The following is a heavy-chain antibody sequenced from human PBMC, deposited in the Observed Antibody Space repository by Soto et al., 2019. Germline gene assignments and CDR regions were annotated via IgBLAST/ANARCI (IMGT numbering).Heavy chain of an antibody. D-gene: IGHD3-9*01. CDR2: VYYSGST. CDR3: GRLEGLATISYYFDY. J-gene: IGHJ4*02. V-gene: IGHV4-39*01. CDR1: GFTFSNYV. Sequence: GSLRLSCAASGFTFSNYVMSWVRQAPGKGLEWIGSVYYSGSTYYNPSLESRVTISVDKSKNQFSLKLTSLSAADTAVYYCGRLEGLATISYYFDYWGQGALVTVSS.